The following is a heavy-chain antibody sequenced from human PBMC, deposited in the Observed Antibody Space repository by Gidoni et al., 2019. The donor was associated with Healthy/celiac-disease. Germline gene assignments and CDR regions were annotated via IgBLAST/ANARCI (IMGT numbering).Heavy chain of an antibody. CDR1: GFTFSSYG. Sequence: QVQLVESGGGVVQPGRSLRLSCAASGFTFSSYGMHWVRQAPGKGLEWVAVIWCDGSNKYYADSVKGRFTISRDNSKNTLYLQMNSLRAEDTAVYYCATLAGITMIVVTEDAFDIWGQGTMVTVSS. D-gene: IGHD3-22*01. V-gene: IGHV3-33*01. CDR3: ATLAGITMIVVTEDAFDI. J-gene: IGHJ3*02. CDR2: IWCDGSNK.